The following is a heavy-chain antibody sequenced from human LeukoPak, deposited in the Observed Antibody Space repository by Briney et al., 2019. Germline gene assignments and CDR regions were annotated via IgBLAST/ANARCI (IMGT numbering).Heavy chain of an antibody. D-gene: IGHD1-26*01. CDR3: ARGGGATDHFDY. Sequence: GGSLRLPCAASGFTFSNYAMHWVRQAPGKGLEWVAVISYDGRNKYSADSVKGRFTISRDNSKNTLYLQMNSLRAEDTAVYYCARGGGATDHFDYWGQGTLVTVSS. CDR2: ISYDGRNK. CDR1: GFTFSNYA. J-gene: IGHJ4*02. V-gene: IGHV3-30-3*01.